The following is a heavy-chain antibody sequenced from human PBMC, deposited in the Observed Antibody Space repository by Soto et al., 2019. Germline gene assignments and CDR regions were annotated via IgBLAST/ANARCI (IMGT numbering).Heavy chain of an antibody. CDR3: ARGPLMITFGGVIVISSYDY. Sequence: SETLSLTCAVYGGSFSGYYWSWIRQPPGKGLEWIGEINHSGSTNYNPSLKSRVTISVDTSKNQFSLKLSSVTAADTAVYYCARGPLMITFGGVIVISSYDYWGQGTLVTVSS. CDR1: GGSFSGYY. V-gene: IGHV4-34*01. D-gene: IGHD3-16*02. J-gene: IGHJ4*02. CDR2: INHSGST.